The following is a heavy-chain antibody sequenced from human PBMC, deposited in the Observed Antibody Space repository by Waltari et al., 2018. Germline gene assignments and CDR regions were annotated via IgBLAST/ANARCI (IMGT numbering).Heavy chain of an antibody. Sequence: QVQLQESGPGLKKPSETLSLTCRVSGDSISSAYYWGWIRQPPGKGLEWIGSINHSGSPYSNPSLRGRVTTSVDPPKNQISLMLSSVTAADTAVYYCARHAGYGRDKFDPWGQGTLVTVSS. CDR2: INHSGSP. J-gene: IGHJ5*02. CDR3: ARHAGYGRDKFDP. CDR1: GDSISSAYY. V-gene: IGHV4-38-2*01. D-gene: IGHD5-18*01.